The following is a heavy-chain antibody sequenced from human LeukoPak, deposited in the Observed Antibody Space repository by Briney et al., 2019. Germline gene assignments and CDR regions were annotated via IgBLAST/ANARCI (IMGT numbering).Heavy chain of an antibody. J-gene: IGHJ4*02. CDR1: GYSIRSNYY. D-gene: IGHD1-1*01. Sequence: PSETLSLTCDVSGYSIRSNYYWGWIRQPPGKGLEWIGSIYHSGSTYYNPSLKSRVTISVDTSKNQFSLKLSSVTAADKAVYYCARNVSYSFDYWGQGTLVTVSS. CDR3: ARNVSYSFDY. CDR2: IYHSGST. V-gene: IGHV4-38-2*01.